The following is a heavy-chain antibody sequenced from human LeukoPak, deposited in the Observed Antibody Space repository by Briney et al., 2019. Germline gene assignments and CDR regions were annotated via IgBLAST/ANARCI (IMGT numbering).Heavy chain of an antibody. V-gene: IGHV3-53*01. D-gene: IGHD3-3*01. CDR3: ARDGPPRFDY. CDR1: GFTVSSNY. CDR2: IYSGGST. J-gene: IGHJ4*02. Sequence: PGGSLRLSSAASGFTVSSNYMSWVRQAPGKGLEWVSVIYSGGSTYYADSVKGRFTISRDNSKNTLYLQMNSLRAEDTAVYYCARDGPPRFDYWGQGTLVTVSS.